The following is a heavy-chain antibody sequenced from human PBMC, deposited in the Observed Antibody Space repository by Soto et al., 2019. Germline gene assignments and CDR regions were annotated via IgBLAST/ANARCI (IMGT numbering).Heavy chain of an antibody. CDR2: IIPISDTT. Sequence: QVQLVQSGAEVKKPGSSVKVSCKASGGTCSSYAISWVRQAPGQGLEWMGGIIPISDTTNYAQKFQGRVTITADESTSTAYLGLRSLRSADTAVYYCARSQGSSTSLEIYYYYYYGMDVWGQGTTVTVSS. J-gene: IGHJ6*02. CDR3: ARSQGSSTSLEIYYYYYYGMDV. CDR1: GGTCSSYA. D-gene: IGHD2-2*01. V-gene: IGHV1-69*01.